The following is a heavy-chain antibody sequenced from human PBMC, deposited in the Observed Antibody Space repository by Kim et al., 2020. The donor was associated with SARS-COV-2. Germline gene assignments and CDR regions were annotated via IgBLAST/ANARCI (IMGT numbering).Heavy chain of an antibody. J-gene: IGHJ6*02. CDR3: ARDLGNSSSWYNFLPLYPYYYYYGMDV. Sequence: ASVKVSCKASGYTFTSYGISWVRQAPGQGLEWMGWISAYNGNTNYAQKLQGRVTMTTDTSTSTAYMELRSLRSDDTAVYYWARDLGNSSSWYNFLPLYPYYYYYGMDVWGQGTTVTVSS. CDR2: ISAYNGNT. D-gene: IGHD6-13*01. V-gene: IGHV1-18*01. CDR1: GYTFTSYG.